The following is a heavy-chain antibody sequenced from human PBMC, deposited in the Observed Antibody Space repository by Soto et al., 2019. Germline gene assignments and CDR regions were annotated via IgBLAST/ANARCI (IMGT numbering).Heavy chain of an antibody. J-gene: IGHJ5*02. D-gene: IGHD2-15*01. V-gene: IGHV1-24*01. CDR3: ASCSGGSCDTYNWFDP. Sequence: ASVKVSCKVSGYTLTELSMHWVRQAPGKGLEWMGGFDPEDGETIYAQKFQGRVTMTEDTSTDTAYMELSSLRSEDTAVYYCASCSGGSCDTYNWFDPWGQGTLVTVSS. CDR2: FDPEDGET. CDR1: GYTLTELS.